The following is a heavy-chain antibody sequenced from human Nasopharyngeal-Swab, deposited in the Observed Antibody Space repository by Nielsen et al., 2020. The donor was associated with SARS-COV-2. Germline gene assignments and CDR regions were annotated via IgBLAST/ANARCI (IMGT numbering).Heavy chain of an antibody. CDR3: TRDQLELVRDGWVSHY. CDR2: ISGSGGNT. J-gene: IGHJ4*02. V-gene: IGHV3-23*01. CDR1: GFTFSSHA. D-gene: IGHD1-7*01. Sequence: GESLKISCAASGFTFSSHAMSWVRQAPGKGLEWVAGISGSGGNTYYTDSVKGRFTISRDNFKNTLYMQMNSLKTEDTAVYYCTRDQLELVRDGWVSHYWGQGTLVTVSS.